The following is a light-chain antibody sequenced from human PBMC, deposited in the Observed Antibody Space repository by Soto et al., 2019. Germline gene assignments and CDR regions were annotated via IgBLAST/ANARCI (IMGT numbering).Light chain of an antibody. J-gene: IGLJ2*01. CDR2: RNN. Sequence: QLVLTQPPSASGTPGQRVTISCSGSSSNIGSKYVYWYQQLPGTAPKLLIYRNNQRPSWVPDRFSGSKSGTSASLAISGLLSEDEADYYCASWDDSLNGRVFGGGTKVTVL. CDR1: SSNIGSKY. CDR3: ASWDDSLNGRV. V-gene: IGLV1-47*01.